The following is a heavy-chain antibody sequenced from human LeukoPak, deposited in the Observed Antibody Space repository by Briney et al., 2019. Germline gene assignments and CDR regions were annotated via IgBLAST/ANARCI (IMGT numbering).Heavy chain of an antibody. Sequence: SETLSLTCTVSGGSISSSSYYWGWLRQPPGKGLEWVGSIYYSGSTYYNPSLKSRVTISVDTSKNQFSLKLSSVTAADTAVYYCARLICSTSCYYYYCYYMDVWGKGTTVTVSS. J-gene: IGHJ6*03. CDR1: GGSISSSSYY. D-gene: IGHD2-2*01. CDR3: ARLICSTSCYYYYCYYMDV. CDR2: IYYSGST. V-gene: IGHV4-39*01.